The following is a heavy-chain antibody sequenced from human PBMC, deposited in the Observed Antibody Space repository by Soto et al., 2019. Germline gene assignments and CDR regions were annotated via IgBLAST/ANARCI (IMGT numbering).Heavy chain of an antibody. Sequence: SETLSLTCAVYGGSFSGYYWNWIRQPPGKGLEWIGEINHSGSTNYNPSLKSRVTISVDTSKNQFSLNLSSVTAADTAVYYCARVPDRWGQGTLVTVSS. J-gene: IGHJ5*02. CDR1: GGSFSGYY. CDR2: INHSGST. V-gene: IGHV4-34*01. CDR3: ARVPDR. D-gene: IGHD2-2*01.